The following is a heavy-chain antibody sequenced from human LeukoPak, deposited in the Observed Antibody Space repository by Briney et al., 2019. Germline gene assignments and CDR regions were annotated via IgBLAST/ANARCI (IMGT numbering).Heavy chain of an antibody. CDR1: GFTFSSYA. CDR3: ARHRGPSLHSSGYFDY. Sequence: GRSLRLSCAASGFTFSSYAIHWVRQAPGKGLEWVAVISHDGTNKYYADSVKGRFTISRDNSKNTLYLQMNSLRTEDTAVYYCARHRGPSLHSSGYFDYWGQGTLVTVSS. D-gene: IGHD3-22*01. CDR2: ISHDGTNK. J-gene: IGHJ4*02. V-gene: IGHV3-30-3*01.